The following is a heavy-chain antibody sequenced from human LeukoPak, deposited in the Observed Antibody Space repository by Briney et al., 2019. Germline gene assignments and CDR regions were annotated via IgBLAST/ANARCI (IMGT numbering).Heavy chain of an antibody. CDR1: GGSVRSYW. CDR3: ARQGYTVSYYFLDY. V-gene: IGHV4-4*07. J-gene: IGHJ4*02. CDR2: IYSTGST. D-gene: IGHD1-26*01. Sequence: SETLSLTCDVSGGSVRSYWWGWVRQTAGKGLEWLGRIYSTGSTRFNPSLKSRLTLSIDTSTNQFSLTLTSVTAADTAVYFCARQGYTVSYYFLDYWSQGTLVTVSS.